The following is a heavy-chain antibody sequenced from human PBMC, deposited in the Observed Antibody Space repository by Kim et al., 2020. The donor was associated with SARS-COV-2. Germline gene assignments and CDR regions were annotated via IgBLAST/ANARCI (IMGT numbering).Heavy chain of an antibody. D-gene: IGHD4-17*01. J-gene: IGHJ6*02. V-gene: IGHV1-69*13. CDR3: ASLTYGDSRVRGYYYYYGMDV. CDR2: IIPIFGTA. CDR1: GGTFSSYA. Sequence: SVKVSCKASGGTFSSYAISWVRQAPGQGLEWMGGIIPIFGTANYAQKFQGRVTITADESTSTAYMELSSLRSEDTAVYYCASLTYGDSRVRGYYYYYGMDVWGQGTTVTVSS.